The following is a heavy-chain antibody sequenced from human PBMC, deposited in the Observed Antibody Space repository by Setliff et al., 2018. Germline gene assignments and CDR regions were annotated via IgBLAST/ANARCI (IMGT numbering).Heavy chain of an antibody. CDR1: GFTFSSYG. J-gene: IGHJ4*02. CDR2: IRYDGTNK. Sequence: LSLSCAASGFTFSSYGMHWVRQAPGKGLEWVAFIRYDGTNKYYADSVKGRFTISRDNSKNTLYLQMNSLRAEDTAVYYCAKEYGSGMGAFDYWGQGTLVTVSS. V-gene: IGHV3-30*02. D-gene: IGHD3-10*01. CDR3: AKEYGSGMGAFDY.